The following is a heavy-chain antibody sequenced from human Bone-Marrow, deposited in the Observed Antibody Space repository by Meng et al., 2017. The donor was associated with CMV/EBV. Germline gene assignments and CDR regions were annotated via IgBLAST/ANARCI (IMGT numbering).Heavy chain of an antibody. CDR2: IYGGGYRT. V-gene: IGHV3-23*03. J-gene: IGHJ4*02. D-gene: IGHD1-26*01. Sequence: GESLKISCAASGFTFDSYAMSWVRQAPGKGLEWVSVIYGGGYRTYYADSVKGRFTISRDSSKETLYLQMSSLRAEDTAGYYCARDTPLVGTTGTYYWGQGTLVTVSS. CDR1: GFTFDSYA. CDR3: ARDTPLVGTTGTYY.